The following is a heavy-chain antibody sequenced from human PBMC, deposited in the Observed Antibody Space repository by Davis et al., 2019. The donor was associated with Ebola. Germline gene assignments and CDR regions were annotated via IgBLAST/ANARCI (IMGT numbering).Heavy chain of an antibody. CDR1: GFTVSSNY. Sequence: PGGSLRLSCAASGFTVSSNYMSWVRQAPGKGLEWVANIRPDGSEEQYVDSLKGRITISRDNAKNSLYLQVNSLRDEDTAVYYCAKFSRAGKSDWGQGTLVTVSS. J-gene: IGHJ4*02. CDR2: IRPDGSEE. D-gene: IGHD1-1*01. V-gene: IGHV3-7*03. CDR3: AKFSRAGKSD.